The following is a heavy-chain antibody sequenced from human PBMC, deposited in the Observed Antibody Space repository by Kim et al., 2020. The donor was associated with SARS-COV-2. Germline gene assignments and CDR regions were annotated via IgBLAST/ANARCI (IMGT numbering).Heavy chain of an antibody. CDR3: ARGTRQWLSRHYYYYRDV. Sequence: SETLSLTCAVYGGSFSGYYWSWIRQPPGKGLEWIGEINHSGSTNSNPSPKSRVTITVDTSKNQFSLKLSSVTAADTTVYYCARGTRQWLSRHYYYYRDVWGEGTTVTVP. V-gene: IGHV4-34*01. J-gene: IGHJ6*03. CDR2: INHSGST. CDR1: GGSFSGYY. D-gene: IGHD6-19*01.